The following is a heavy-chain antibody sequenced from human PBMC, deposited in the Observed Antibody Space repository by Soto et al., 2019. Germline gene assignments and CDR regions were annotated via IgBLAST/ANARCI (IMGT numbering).Heavy chain of an antibody. Sequence: EVQLLESGGGLVQPGGSLRLSCAASGFTFSSYAMSWVRKAPGKGLEWVSAISGSGGSTYYADSVKGRFTISRDNSKNTLYLQMNSLRAEDTAVYYCAKDLEGYGEIDYWGQGTLVTVSS. CDR3: AKDLEGYGEIDY. CDR1: GFTFSSYA. J-gene: IGHJ4*02. D-gene: IGHD4-17*01. CDR2: ISGSGGST. V-gene: IGHV3-23*01.